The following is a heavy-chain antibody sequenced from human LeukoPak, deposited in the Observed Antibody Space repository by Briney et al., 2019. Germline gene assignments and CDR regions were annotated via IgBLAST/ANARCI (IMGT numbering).Heavy chain of an antibody. V-gene: IGHV3-48*04. CDR2: ISSSSNVI. J-gene: IGHJ5*02. CDR3: AKYAHGSGTSFDP. Sequence: QPGGSLRLSCAASGFTFNSYAFNWVRQAPGKGLEWVSYISSSSNVIYYTDSVKGRFTISRDNAKNSVYLQMSSLRAEDTAVYHCAKYAHGSGTSFDPWGQGTLVTVSS. CDR1: GFTFNSYA. D-gene: IGHD3-10*01.